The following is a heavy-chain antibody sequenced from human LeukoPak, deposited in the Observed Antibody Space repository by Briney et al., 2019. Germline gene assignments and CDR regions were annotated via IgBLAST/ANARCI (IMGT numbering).Heavy chain of an antibody. CDR3: ARDSPYSSSWYPTAYFDY. V-gene: IGHV4-4*07. J-gene: IGHJ4*02. CDR1: GGSISSYY. D-gene: IGHD6-13*01. Sequence: PSETLSLTCTVSGGSISSYYWSWNRQSAGKGLEWIGRIYTSGSTNYNPSLKSRVTMSVDTSKNQFSLKLSSVTAADTAVYYCARDSPYSSSWYPTAYFDYWGQGTLVTVSS. CDR2: IYTSGST.